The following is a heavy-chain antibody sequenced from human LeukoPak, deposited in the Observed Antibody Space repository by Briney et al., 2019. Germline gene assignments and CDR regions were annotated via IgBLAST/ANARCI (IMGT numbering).Heavy chain of an antibody. CDR1: GFSFRSYG. CDR2: YSSSSNYI. J-gene: IGHJ5*02. CDR3: ARGPSGPRPGNWFDP. D-gene: IGHD5-12*01. Sequence: GGSLSLSCAASGFSFRSYGVTWFRQAPEKGLDWVLSYSSSSNYIFYADSVKGRFTISRDNARNTLYLHMNSLRVEDTTIYYCARGPSGPRPGNWFDPWGQGTLVTVSS. V-gene: IGHV3-21*01.